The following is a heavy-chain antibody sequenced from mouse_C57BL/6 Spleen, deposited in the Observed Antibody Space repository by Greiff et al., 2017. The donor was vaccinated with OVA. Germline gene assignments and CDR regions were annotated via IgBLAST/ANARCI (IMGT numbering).Heavy chain of an antibody. CDR2: ISDGGSYT. J-gene: IGHJ2*01. Sequence: EVKLVESGGGLVKPGGSLKLSCAASGFTFSSYAMSWVRQTPEKRLEWVATISDGGSYTYYPDNVKGRFTISRDNAKNNLYLQMSHLKSEDTAMYYCARDSLGGDYWGQGTTLTVSS. CDR1: GFTFSSYA. V-gene: IGHV5-4*01. CDR3: ARDSLGGDY. D-gene: IGHD2-12*01.